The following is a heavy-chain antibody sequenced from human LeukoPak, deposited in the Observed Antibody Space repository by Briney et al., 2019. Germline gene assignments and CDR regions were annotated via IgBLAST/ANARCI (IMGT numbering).Heavy chain of an antibody. CDR3: ARERVGGSYFGTYYYYGMDV. CDR1: GFTFSSYA. V-gene: IGHV3-30-3*01. J-gene: IGHJ6*02. CDR2: ISYDGSNK. D-gene: IGHD1-26*01. Sequence: PGRSLRLSCAASGFTFSSYAMHWVRQAPGKGLEWVAVISYDGSNKYYADSVKGRFTISRDNSKNTLYLQMNSLRAEDTAVYYCARERVGGSYFGTYYYYGMDVWGQGTTVTVSS.